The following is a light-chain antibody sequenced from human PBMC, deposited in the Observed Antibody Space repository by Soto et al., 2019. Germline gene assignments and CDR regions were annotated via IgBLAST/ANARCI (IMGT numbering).Light chain of an antibody. CDR1: QDIGNY. CDR3: QQYDNIPPT. V-gene: IGKV1-33*01. Sequence: DIQMTQSPSSLSASVGDRVTIACQASQDIGNYLNWYQQKPGKAPKLLICDALILEKGVPSRFSGSGYGTHFTFAISSLQPEDVATYYCQQYDNIPPTFGQGTKLEI. CDR2: DAL. J-gene: IGKJ2*01.